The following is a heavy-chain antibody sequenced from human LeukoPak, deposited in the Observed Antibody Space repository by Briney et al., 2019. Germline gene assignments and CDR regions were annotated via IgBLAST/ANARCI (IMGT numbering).Heavy chain of an antibody. CDR3: AKVGSLVPIFDY. J-gene: IGHJ4*02. Sequence: GGSLRLSCVASGFTFSTYAMSWVRQAPGKGLEWVSAISGSGGSTYYADSVKGRFTISRDNSKNTLYLQMNSLRAEDTAVYYCAKVGSLVPIFDYWGQGTLVTVSS. D-gene: IGHD1-26*01. V-gene: IGHV3-23*01. CDR2: ISGSGGST. CDR1: GFTFSTYA.